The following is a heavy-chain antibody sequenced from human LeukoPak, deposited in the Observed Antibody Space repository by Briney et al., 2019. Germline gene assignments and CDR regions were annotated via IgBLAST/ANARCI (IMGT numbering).Heavy chain of an antibody. CDR3: ARYGGDSSGYYYGNFDY. D-gene: IGHD3-22*01. J-gene: IGHJ4*02. CDR1: GFTFSSYW. Sequence: GGSLRLSCAASGFTFSSYWMSWVRQAPGKGLEWVANIKQDGSEKYYVDSVKGRFTISRDNAKNSLYLQMNSLRAEDTAVYYCARYGGDSSGYYYGNFDYWGQGTLVTVSS. V-gene: IGHV3-7*01. CDR2: IKQDGSEK.